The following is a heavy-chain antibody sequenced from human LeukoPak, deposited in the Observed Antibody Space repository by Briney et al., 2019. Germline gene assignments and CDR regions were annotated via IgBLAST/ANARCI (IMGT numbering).Heavy chain of an antibody. J-gene: IGHJ4*02. Sequence: GRSLRLSCAASGFTFSSYGMHWVRQAPGKGLEWVAVIWYDGSNKYYADSVKGRFTISRDNSKNTLYLQMNSLRAKDTAVYYCARDLRGQWLEYYFDYWGQGTLVTVSS. CDR1: GFTFSSYG. V-gene: IGHV3-33*01. D-gene: IGHD6-19*01. CDR3: ARDLRGQWLEYYFDY. CDR2: IWYDGSNK.